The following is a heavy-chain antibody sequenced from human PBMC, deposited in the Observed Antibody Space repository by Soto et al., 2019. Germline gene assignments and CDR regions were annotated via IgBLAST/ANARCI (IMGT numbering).Heavy chain of an antibody. Sequence: SVKVSCKASGGTFSSYAISWVRQAPGQGLEWMGGIIPIFGTANYAQKFQGRVTITADESTSTAYMELSSLRSEDTAVYYCARVTMVTDYYYYGMDVWGQGTTVTVSS. V-gene: IGHV1-69*13. D-gene: IGHD5-18*01. CDR3: ARVTMVTDYYYYGMDV. J-gene: IGHJ6*02. CDR2: IIPIFGTA. CDR1: GGTFSSYA.